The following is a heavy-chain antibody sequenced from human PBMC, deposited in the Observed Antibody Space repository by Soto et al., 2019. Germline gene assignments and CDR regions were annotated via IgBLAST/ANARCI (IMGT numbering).Heavy chain of an antibody. D-gene: IGHD5-18*01. CDR1: GFTFSTYS. Sequence: GGSLRLSYAASGFTFSTYSMNWVRQAPGKGLEWVSSISSSSDYLYYADSVRGRFTISRDNAKNSLYLQMNSLRAEDTAVYYCARAVVDTAMIRQYYYYYGMDVWGQGTTVTVSS. CDR2: ISSSSDYL. J-gene: IGHJ6*02. CDR3: ARAVVDTAMIRQYYYYYGMDV. V-gene: IGHV3-21*01.